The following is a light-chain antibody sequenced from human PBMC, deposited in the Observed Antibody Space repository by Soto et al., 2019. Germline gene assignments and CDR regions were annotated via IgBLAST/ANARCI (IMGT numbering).Light chain of an antibody. J-gene: IGKJ1*01. V-gene: IGKV1-5*03. CDR1: RSIITW. CDR3: QQYINYSWP. Sequence: DIPMTQSPSTLSASVGDTVTITCRASRSIITWLAWYQQKPGKAHKLLIYKSSNLESGVPSRFRGSGSGTELTLTVCRLQPDDFATYYCQQYINYSWPFGPGTKVEMK. CDR2: KSS.